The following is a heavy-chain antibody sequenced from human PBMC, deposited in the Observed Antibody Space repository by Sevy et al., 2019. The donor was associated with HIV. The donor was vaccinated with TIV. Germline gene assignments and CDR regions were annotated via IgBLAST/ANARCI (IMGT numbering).Heavy chain of an antibody. CDR3: ARRLLRGAFDI. CDR2: IYYSGST. CDR1: GGSISSYY. V-gene: IGHV4-59*01. Sequence: SETLSLTCTVSGGSISSYYWSWIRQPPGKGLEWIGYIYYSGSTNYNPSLKSRVTISVDTSKSQFSLKLSSVTAADTAVYYCARRLLRGAFDIWGQGTMVTVSS. D-gene: IGHD2-15*01. J-gene: IGHJ3*02.